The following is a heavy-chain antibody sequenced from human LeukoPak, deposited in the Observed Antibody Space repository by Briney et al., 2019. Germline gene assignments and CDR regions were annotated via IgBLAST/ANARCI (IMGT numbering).Heavy chain of an antibody. Sequence: KPSGTLSLTCTVSGDSISSSIYYWGWIRQPPGKGLEWIGSIYYSGGTYYNPSLKSRVTISVDTSKNQFSLKLSSVTAADTAVYYCARDLGIVSATTYMDVWGKGTTVTVSS. J-gene: IGHJ6*03. CDR1: GDSISSSIYY. CDR2: IYYSGGT. V-gene: IGHV4-39*07. D-gene: IGHD5-12*01. CDR3: ARDLGIVSATTYMDV.